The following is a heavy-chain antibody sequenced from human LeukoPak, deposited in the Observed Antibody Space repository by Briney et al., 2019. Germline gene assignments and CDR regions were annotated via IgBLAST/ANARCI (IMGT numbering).Heavy chain of an antibody. D-gene: IGHD2-15*01. J-gene: IGHJ6*03. CDR3: ARVGGGGNLHYYYYYVDV. CDR2: ISAYNGNT. CDR1: GYTFTSYG. V-gene: IGHV1-18*01. Sequence: GASVKVSCKASGYTFTSYGISWVRQAPGQGLEWMGWISAYNGNTNYAQKLQGRVTMTTDTSTSTAYMELRSLRSDDTAVYYCARVGGGGNLHYYYYYVDVWGKGTTVTVSS.